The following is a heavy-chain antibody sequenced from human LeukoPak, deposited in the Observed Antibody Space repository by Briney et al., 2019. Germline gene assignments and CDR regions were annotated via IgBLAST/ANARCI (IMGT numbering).Heavy chain of an antibody. Sequence: GGSLRLSCAASGFTFSSYGMSWVRQAPGKGLEWVSGISWNSGSIDYADSVKGRFTISRDNAKNSLYLQMNSLRTEDTALYYCAKVRGYSYGPFDYWGQGNLVTVSS. CDR1: GFTFSSYG. CDR2: ISWNSGSI. J-gene: IGHJ4*02. CDR3: AKVRGYSYGPFDY. V-gene: IGHV3-9*01. D-gene: IGHD5-18*01.